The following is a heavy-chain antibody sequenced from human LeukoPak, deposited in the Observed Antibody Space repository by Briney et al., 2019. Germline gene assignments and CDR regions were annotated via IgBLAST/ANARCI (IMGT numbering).Heavy chain of an antibody. V-gene: IGHV1-69*05. CDR2: IIPIFGTA. J-gene: IGHJ4*02. D-gene: IGHD3-9*01. CDR1: GGTFISYA. Sequence: ASVKVSCKASGGTFISYAISWVRQAPGKGLDWMGMIIPIFGTANYAQKFQGRVTITTDESTSKAYMELSSLRSEDTAVYYCARDYDILTGCGGVWGQGTLVTVSS. CDR3: ARDYDILTGCGGV.